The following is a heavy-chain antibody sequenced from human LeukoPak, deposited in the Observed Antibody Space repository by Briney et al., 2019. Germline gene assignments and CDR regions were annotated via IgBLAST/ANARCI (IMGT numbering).Heavy chain of an antibody. CDR2: VYNSGST. CDR1: GGSINGYY. J-gene: IGHJ5*02. D-gene: IGHD3-22*01. CDR3: ARVEITMIVVVITTGWFDP. Sequence: SETLSLTCTVSGGSINGYYWSWIRQPPGKGLEWIGYVYNSGSTKYNPSLKSRVTISVDTSKNQFSLKLSSVTAADTAVYYCARVEITMIVVVITTGWFDPWGQGTLVTVSS. V-gene: IGHV4-59*12.